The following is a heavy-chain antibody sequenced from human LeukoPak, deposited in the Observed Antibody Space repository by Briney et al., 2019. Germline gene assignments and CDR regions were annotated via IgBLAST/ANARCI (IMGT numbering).Heavy chain of an antibody. CDR1: GFTVSSNY. V-gene: IGHV3-53*01. D-gene: IGHD3-10*01. CDR3: ARFQTRYYYGSGSYYNSNWFDP. J-gene: IGHJ5*02. CDR2: IYSGGST. Sequence: GGSLRLSCAASGFTVSSNYMSWVRQAPGKGLEWVSVIYSGGSTYYADPVKGRFTISRDNSKNTLYLQMNSLRAEDTAVYYCARFQTRYYYGSGSYYNSNWFDPWGQGTLVTVSS.